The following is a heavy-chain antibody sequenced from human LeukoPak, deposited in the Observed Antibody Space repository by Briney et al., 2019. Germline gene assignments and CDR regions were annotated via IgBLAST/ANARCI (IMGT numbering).Heavy chain of an antibody. Sequence: SETLSLICAVYGGSFRGYYWSWIRQPPGKGLEWIGEINHRGSTKYNPSLKSRVTISVDTSKNQFSLNLRSATAADTAVYYCARGDILTGYSYWGQGTLVTVSS. CDR3: ARGDILTGYSY. J-gene: IGHJ4*02. V-gene: IGHV4-34*01. CDR2: INHRGST. D-gene: IGHD3-9*01. CDR1: GGSFRGYY.